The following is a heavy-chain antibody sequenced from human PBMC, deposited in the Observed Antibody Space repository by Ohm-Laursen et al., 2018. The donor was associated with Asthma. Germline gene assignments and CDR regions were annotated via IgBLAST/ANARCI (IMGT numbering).Heavy chain of an antibody. CDR1: GFTFSSYG. V-gene: IGHV3-30*03. D-gene: IGHD3-10*01. CDR3: ARDSGSNQFDP. Sequence: SLRLSCAASGFTFSSYGMHWVRQAPGKGLEWVAVISYDGSNKYYADSVKGRFTISRDNSKNTLCLQMNSLRDEDTGVYYCARDSGSNQFDPWGQGTLVTVSS. CDR2: ISYDGSNK. J-gene: IGHJ5*02.